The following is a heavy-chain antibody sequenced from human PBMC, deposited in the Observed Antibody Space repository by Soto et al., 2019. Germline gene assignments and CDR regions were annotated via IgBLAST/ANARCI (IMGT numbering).Heavy chain of an antibody. CDR3: ARDGYSSSLGYGMDV. D-gene: IGHD6-13*01. CDR2: ISAYNGNT. CDR1: GYTFTSDG. V-gene: IGHV1-18*01. J-gene: IGHJ6*02. Sequence: ASVKVSCKASGYTFTSDGISWVRQAPGQGLEWMGWISAYNGNTNYAQKLQGRVTMTTDTSTSTAYMELRSLRSDDTAVYYCARDGYSSSLGYGMDVWGQGTTVTVSS.